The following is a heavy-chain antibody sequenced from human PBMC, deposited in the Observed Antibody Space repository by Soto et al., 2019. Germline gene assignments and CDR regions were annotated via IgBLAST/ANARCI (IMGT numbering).Heavy chain of an antibody. D-gene: IGHD1-26*01. V-gene: IGHV3-23*01. CDR3: VKSLDRLWEAFDI. CDR1: GFTFDSFA. CDR2: ILASGGNA. Sequence: PGGSLRLSCAASGFTFDSFAINWVRQAPGMGLEWVSTILASGGNAYYADSVKGRFTISRDNSKSTLFLQMNSLRAEDTAIYYCVKSLDRLWEAFDIWG. J-gene: IGHJ3*02.